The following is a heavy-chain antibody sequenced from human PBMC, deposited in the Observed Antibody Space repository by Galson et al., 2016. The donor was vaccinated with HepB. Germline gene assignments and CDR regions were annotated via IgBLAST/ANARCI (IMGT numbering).Heavy chain of an antibody. CDR2: INHDGSEA. J-gene: IGHJ4*02. Sequence: SLRLSCAASGFTLSSYWMTWVRQAPGRGLEWVANINHDGSEAYYVDSVKGQFIISRDNAKNSLFLQMSNLRAEDTAVYYCARYAYLRAAAGWEGFDYWGQGIRVTVSS. V-gene: IGHV3-7*01. CDR3: ARYAYLRAAAGWEGFDY. D-gene: IGHD6-19*01. CDR1: GFTLSSYW.